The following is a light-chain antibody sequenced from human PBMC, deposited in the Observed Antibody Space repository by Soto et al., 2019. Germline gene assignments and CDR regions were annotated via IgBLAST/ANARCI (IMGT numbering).Light chain of an antibody. V-gene: IGKV3-15*01. CDR2: GAS. CDR1: QSVNSN. CDR3: QHYHNWPPWT. J-gene: IGKJ1*01. Sequence: MTQSPATLSVSPGERATLSCRASQSVNSNLAWYQQKPGQAPRLLIFGASTRATGIPARFSGSGSGTEFTLTISSLQSEDFAVYYCQHYHNWPPWTFGQGTKVEI.